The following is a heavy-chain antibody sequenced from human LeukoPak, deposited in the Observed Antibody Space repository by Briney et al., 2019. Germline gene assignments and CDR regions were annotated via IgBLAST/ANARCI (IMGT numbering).Heavy chain of an antibody. CDR3: ARVGGASSSWYFDY. Sequence: NPSETLSLTCTVSGGSISSGGYYWSWIRQHPGKGLEWIGYIYYSGSTYYNSSLKSRVTISVDTSKNQFSLKLSSVTAADTAVYYCARVGGASSSWYFDYWGQGTLVTVSS. V-gene: IGHV4-31*03. CDR2: IYYSGST. D-gene: IGHD6-13*01. J-gene: IGHJ4*02. CDR1: GGSISSGGYY.